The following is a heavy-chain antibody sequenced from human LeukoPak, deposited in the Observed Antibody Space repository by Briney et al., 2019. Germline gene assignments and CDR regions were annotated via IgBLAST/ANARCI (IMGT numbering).Heavy chain of an antibody. CDR3: ASQTGGSSGWYSD. CDR2: ISYDGSNK. Sequence: GGSLRLSCAASGFTFSSYGMHWVRQAPGKGLEWVAVISYDGSNKYYADSVKGRFTISRDNSKNTLYLQMNSLRAEDTAVYYCASQTGGSSGWYSDWGQGTLVTVSS. J-gene: IGHJ4*02. D-gene: IGHD6-19*01. V-gene: IGHV3-30*03. CDR1: GFTFSSYG.